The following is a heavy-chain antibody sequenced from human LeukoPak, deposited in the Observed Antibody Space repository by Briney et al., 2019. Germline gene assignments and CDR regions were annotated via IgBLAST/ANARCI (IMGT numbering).Heavy chain of an antibody. D-gene: IGHD4-11*01. Sequence: ASVKVSCKASGGTFSSYAISWVRQAPGQGLEWMGGIIPIFGTANYAQKFQGRVTITADESTSTAYMGLSSLRSEDTAVYYCARQTVTTFESYFDYWGQGTLVTVSS. J-gene: IGHJ4*02. V-gene: IGHV1-69*13. CDR2: IIPIFGTA. CDR3: ARQTVTTFESYFDY. CDR1: GGTFSSYA.